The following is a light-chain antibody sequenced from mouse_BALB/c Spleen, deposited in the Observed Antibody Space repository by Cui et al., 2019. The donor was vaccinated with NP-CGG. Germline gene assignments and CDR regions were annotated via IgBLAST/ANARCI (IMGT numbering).Light chain of an antibody. V-gene: IGLV1*01. CDR1: TGAVTTSNY. CDR3: ALWYSNHWV. J-gene: IGLJ1*01. Sequence: QVVVTQASVPTTSPVETVTLTCRSSTGAVTTSNYANWVQEKPDHLFTGLIGGTNNRAPGVPARFSGSLIGDKAALTITGAQTEDEAIYFCALWYSNHWVFGGGTKLTVL. CDR2: GTN.